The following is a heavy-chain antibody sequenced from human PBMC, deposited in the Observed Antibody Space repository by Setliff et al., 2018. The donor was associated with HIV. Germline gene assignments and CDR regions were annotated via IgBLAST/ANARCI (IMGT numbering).Heavy chain of an antibody. CDR2: INAGNGNT. CDR1: GYTFTSYA. D-gene: IGHD2-2*01. Sequence: ASVKVSCKASGYTFTSYAMHWVRQAPGQRLEWMGWINAGNGNTKYSQKFQDRVTITRDTSASTAYMELSSLRSEDTAVYYCARDPEAQIVVVPAYMDVWGKGTTVTVSS. V-gene: IGHV1-3*01. J-gene: IGHJ6*03. CDR3: ARDPEAQIVVVPAYMDV.